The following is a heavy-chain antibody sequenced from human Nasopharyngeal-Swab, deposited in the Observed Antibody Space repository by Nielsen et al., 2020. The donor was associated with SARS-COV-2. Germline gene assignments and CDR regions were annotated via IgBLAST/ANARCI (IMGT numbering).Heavy chain of an antibody. CDR3: ARSTLTPYNNYGMDV. CDR2: IYPGDSDT. J-gene: IGHJ6*02. CDR1: GYSFTNYW. D-gene: IGHD1-14*01. V-gene: IGHV5-51*01. Sequence: GESLKISCKGSGYSFTNYWIARVRQMPGKGLEWMVIIYPGDSDTRYNPSFQGQVTISVDKSISTAYLQWSSLKASDTAMYYCARSTLTPYNNYGMDVWGQGTTVTVSS.